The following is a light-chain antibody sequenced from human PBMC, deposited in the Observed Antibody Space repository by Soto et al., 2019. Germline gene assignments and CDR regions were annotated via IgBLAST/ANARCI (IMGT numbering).Light chain of an antibody. CDR2: DAS. CDR1: QSVNQK. Sequence: EIVLTQSPGTLSLSPGERATLSCRASQSVNQKLGWYQQKPGQAPRLLIYDASNTATGIPARFSGSGSGTDFTLTISSLEPEDFAVYYCQQRSNWTLTFGGGTKVDIK. J-gene: IGKJ4*01. V-gene: IGKV3-11*01. CDR3: QQRSNWTLT.